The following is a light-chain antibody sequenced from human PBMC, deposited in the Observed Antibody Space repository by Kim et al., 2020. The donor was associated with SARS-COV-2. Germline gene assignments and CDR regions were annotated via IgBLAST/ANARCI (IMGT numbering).Light chain of an antibody. Sequence: ATINGKSSQSVLYRAENKNYLAWYQQKPGQPPKLLIYWASTRESGVPDRFSGSGSGTDFTLTISSLQAEDVAVYYCQQYYNTPITFGQGTRLEIK. J-gene: IGKJ5*01. CDR3: QQYYNTPIT. CDR2: WAS. CDR1: QSVLYRAENKNY. V-gene: IGKV4-1*01.